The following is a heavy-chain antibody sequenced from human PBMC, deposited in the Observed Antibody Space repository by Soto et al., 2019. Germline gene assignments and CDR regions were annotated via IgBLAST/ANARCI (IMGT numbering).Heavy chain of an antibody. CDR3: ARARGYSSSWYADYYYGMDV. CDR1: GYTFTSYG. CDR2: ISAYNGNT. V-gene: IGHV1-18*01. D-gene: IGHD6-13*01. J-gene: IGHJ6*02. Sequence: QVQLVQSGAEVKKPGASVKVSCKASGYTFTSYGISWVRQAPGQGLEWMGWISAYNGNTNYAQKLQGRVTMTTDTSXXTXYXVLRSLRSDDTAVYYCARARGYSSSWYADYYYGMDVWGQGTTVTVSS.